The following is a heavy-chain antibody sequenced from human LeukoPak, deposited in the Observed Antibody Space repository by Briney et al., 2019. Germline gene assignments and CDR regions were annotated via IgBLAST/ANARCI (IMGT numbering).Heavy chain of an antibody. V-gene: IGHV1-2*02. J-gene: IGHJ4*02. Sequence: ASVKVSCKTSGYTFTGYYIHWVRQAPGQGLERMGWINPNSGGTNYAQNFQGTVTMTRDTSTSTAYMELSSLRFDDTAVYYCARRLGTGTTLGYWGQGTLVTVSS. D-gene: IGHD1-1*01. CDR1: GYTFTGYY. CDR3: ARRLGTGTTLGY. CDR2: INPNSGGT.